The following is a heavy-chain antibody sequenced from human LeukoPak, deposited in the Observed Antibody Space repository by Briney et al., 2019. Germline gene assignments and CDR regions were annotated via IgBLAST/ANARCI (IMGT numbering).Heavy chain of an antibody. J-gene: IGHJ6*02. V-gene: IGHV3-64*01. CDR3: ARDLAIRFYGMDV. CDR2: ISNNGGST. Sequence: GGSLRLSCAASGFTFSTYAMSWVRQAPGKGLEYVSAISNNGGSTYYAISVKGRFTISRDNSKSTVYLQMGSLRAEDMAVYYCARDLAIRFYGMDVWGQGTTVTVSS. CDR1: GFTFSTYA.